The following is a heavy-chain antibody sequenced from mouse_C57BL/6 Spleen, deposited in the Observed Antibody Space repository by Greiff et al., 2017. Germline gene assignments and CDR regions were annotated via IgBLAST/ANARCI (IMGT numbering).Heavy chain of an antibody. Sequence: VQLQQSGAELVRPGASVKLSCTASGFNIKDDYMHWVKQRPEQGLEWIGWIDPENGDTEYASKFQGKATITADTSSNTAYLQLSSLTSEDTAVYYCTTRGLRRRYYAMDYWGQGTSVTVSS. V-gene: IGHV14-4*01. CDR3: TTRGLRRRYYAMDY. CDR1: GFNIKDDY. D-gene: IGHD2-4*01. J-gene: IGHJ4*01. CDR2: IDPENGDT.